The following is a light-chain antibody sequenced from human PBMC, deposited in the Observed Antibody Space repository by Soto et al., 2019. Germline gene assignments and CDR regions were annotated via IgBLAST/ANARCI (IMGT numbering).Light chain of an antibody. CDR1: NIGSKS. V-gene: IGLV3-21*04. Sequence: SYELTQPPSESVAPGKTARITCGGNNIGSKSVHWYQQKPGQAPVLVIYYDSDRPSGIPERFSGCNSGNTATLTISRVEAGDEADYYCQVWDSSSDHVVFGGGTKVTVL. CDR2: YDS. J-gene: IGLJ2*01. CDR3: QVWDSSSDHVV.